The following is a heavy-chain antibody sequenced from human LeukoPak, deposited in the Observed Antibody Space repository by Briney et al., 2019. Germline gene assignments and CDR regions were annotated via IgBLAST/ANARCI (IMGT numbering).Heavy chain of an antibody. Sequence: SETLSLTCTVSSGSISSSHYYWDWIRQPPGKGLEWIGTIYYSGTTYYNPSLESRATISVDASKNQFYLMLNSVTAADTAVYYCARCYWGKTARPTRCYFDYWGQGTLVTVSS. J-gene: IGHJ4*02. CDR3: ARCYWGKTARPTRCYFDY. CDR2: IYYSGTT. CDR1: SGSISSSHYY. V-gene: IGHV4-39*01. D-gene: IGHD6-6*01.